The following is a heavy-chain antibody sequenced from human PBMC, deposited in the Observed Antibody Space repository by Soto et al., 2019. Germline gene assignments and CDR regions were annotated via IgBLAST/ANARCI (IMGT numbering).Heavy chain of an antibody. Sequence: QVQLQQWGAGLLKPSETLSLTCAVYGGFVSSGNYYWSWIRQPPGKGLVWIGEMSHSGGTHFNPSVMSRVTISVDTSKNQFSLKMTSVTAADTALYYCARVERGTTTTVVDAFDIWGPGTMVTVSS. J-gene: IGHJ3*02. D-gene: IGHD4-4*01. CDR1: GGFVSSGNYY. V-gene: IGHV4-34*01. CDR3: ARVERGTTTTVVDAFDI. CDR2: MSHSGGT.